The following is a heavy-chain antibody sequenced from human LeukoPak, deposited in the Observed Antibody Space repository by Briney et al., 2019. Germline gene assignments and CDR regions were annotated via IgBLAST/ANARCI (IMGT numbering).Heavy chain of an antibody. D-gene: IGHD1-14*01. CDR3: ARVLRYRYFDY. CDR2: INPNSGGT. V-gene: IGHV1-2*02. Sequence: GASVKVSCKASGYTFTVYYMHWVRQAPGKGLEWMGWINPNSGGTNYAQKFQGRVTMTRDASISTAYMELSRLRSDDTAVYYCARVLRYRYFDYWGQGTLVTVSS. J-gene: IGHJ4*02. CDR1: GYTFTVYY.